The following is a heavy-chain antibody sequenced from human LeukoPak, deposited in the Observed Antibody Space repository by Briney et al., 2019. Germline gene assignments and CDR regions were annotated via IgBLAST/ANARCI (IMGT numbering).Heavy chain of an antibody. J-gene: IGHJ4*02. Sequence: TGGSLRLSCAASGFTFSNYAMSWVRQAPGKGLEWVSVISGGGGSIYYADSVKGRFTISRDNSKNTLSLQMNSLRAEDTAVYYCAKGSGILSPLDYWGQGTLVTVSS. V-gene: IGHV3-23*01. CDR3: AKGSGILSPLDY. CDR1: GFTFSNYA. CDR2: ISGGGGSI. D-gene: IGHD3-9*01.